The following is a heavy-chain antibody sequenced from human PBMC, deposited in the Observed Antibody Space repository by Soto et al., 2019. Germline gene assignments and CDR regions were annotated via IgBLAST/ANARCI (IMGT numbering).Heavy chain of an antibody. V-gene: IGHV1-2*04. Sequence: ASVKVSCKASGYTFTGYYMHWVRQAPGQGLEWMGWINPNSGGTNYAQKFQGWVTMTRDTSISTAYMELSRLRSDDTAVYYCARGDDFVVVPAAHPFDYWGQGTLVTVSS. CDR2: INPNSGGT. J-gene: IGHJ4*02. CDR3: ARGDDFVVVPAAHPFDY. D-gene: IGHD2-2*01. CDR1: GYTFTGYY.